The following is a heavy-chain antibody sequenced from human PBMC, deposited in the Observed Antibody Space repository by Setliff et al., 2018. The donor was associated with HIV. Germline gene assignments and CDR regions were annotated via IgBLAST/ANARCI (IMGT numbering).Heavy chain of an antibody. D-gene: IGHD4-17*01. Sequence: PSETLSLTCTVSGDSVRRRPYYWNWLRQPAGKGLEWIGRFDSSGGTDYNPSLKSRVTISIDTSKNQFSLKLSSVTAADTAVYYCTRGGALTTLGSPYYYSFYGMDVWGLGTTVTVSS. J-gene: IGHJ6*02. CDR3: TRGGALTTLGSPYYYSFYGMDV. V-gene: IGHV4-61*10. CDR1: GDSVRRRPYY. CDR2: FDSSGGT.